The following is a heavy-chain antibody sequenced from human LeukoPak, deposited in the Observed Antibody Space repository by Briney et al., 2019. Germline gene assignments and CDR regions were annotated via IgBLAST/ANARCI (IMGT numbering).Heavy chain of an antibody. CDR3: ARGQTDYSYYYYMDV. V-gene: IGHV4-38-2*02. D-gene: IGHD4-11*01. J-gene: IGHJ6*03. CDR1: GYSISSGYY. Sequence: SETLSLTCTVSGYSISSGYYWGWIRQPPGKGLEWIGSIYHSGSTYYNPSLKSRVTISVDTSKNQFSLKLSSVTAADTAVYYCARGQTDYSYYYYMDVWGKGTTVTVSS. CDR2: IYHSGST.